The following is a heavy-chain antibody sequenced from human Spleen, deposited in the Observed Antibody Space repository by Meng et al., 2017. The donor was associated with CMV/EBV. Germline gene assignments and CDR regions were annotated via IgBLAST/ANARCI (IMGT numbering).Heavy chain of an antibody. J-gene: IGHJ4*02. D-gene: IGHD3-16*02. CDR2: ISSSSSTI. CDR3: AREGVHDYVWGSYRYNYFDY. CDR1: GFTFSSYS. V-gene: IGHV3-48*04. Sequence: GESLKISCAASGFTFSSYSMNWVRQAPGKGLEWVSYISSSSSTIYYADSVKGRFTISRDNAKNSLYLQMNSLRAEDTAVYYCAREGVHDYVWGSYRYNYFDYWGQGTLVTASS.